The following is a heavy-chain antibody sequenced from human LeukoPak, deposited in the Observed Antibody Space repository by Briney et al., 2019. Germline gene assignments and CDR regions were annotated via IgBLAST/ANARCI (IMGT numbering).Heavy chain of an antibody. J-gene: IGHJ6*02. CDR1: GGSFSGYY. CDR2: IKHSGST. CDR3: ARYYYYGMDV. V-gene: IGHV4-34*01. Sequence: SETLSLTCAVYGGSFSGYYWGWIRQPPGKGLEWIGEIKHSGSTNYNPSLKSGVTITEETTKNQYSLKLSSVTAADTAVYYCARYYYYGMDVWGQGTTVTVSS.